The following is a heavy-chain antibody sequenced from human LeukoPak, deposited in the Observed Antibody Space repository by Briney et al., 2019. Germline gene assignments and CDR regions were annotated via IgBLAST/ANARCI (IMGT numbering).Heavy chain of an antibody. CDR3: ARDFGLNIVGATWAFDI. CDR2: ISYDGSDK. D-gene: IGHD1-26*01. CDR1: GFTFSSYG. Sequence: GGSLRLSCAASGFTFSSYGMHWVRQAPGKGLEWVALISYDGSDKYYADSVKGRFTISRDNSKNTLYLQMNSLRAEDTAVYYCARDFGLNIVGATWAFDIWGQGTMVTVSS. J-gene: IGHJ3*02. V-gene: IGHV3-30*03.